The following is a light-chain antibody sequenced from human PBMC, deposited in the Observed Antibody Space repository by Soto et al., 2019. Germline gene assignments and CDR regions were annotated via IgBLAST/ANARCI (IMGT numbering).Light chain of an antibody. CDR3: MQDLQTPPT. Sequence: DIVMTQSPLSLPVTRVGPASISCMSSQILLHSNGYNYLDWYLQKPGQSPQLLIYLGSSRASGVPDRFSGGGSGTDFTLKISRVEAEDVGIYYCMQDLQTPPTCGQGTKGDIK. V-gene: IGKV2-28*01. CDR2: LGS. CDR1: QILLHSNGYNY. J-gene: IGKJ1*01.